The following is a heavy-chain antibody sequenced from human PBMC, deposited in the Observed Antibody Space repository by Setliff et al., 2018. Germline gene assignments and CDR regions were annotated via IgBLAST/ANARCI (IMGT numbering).Heavy chain of an antibody. CDR3: AGGRRYDYGWDFDY. Sequence: SETLSLTCSVSGASITTNSYYWGWIRQPPGKGLEWVGSIYNTGTTYYNPSLTSRVTISLDTSKNQFSPKLTSVTAADTPVYYCAGGRRYDYGWDFDYWGQGTLVTVSS. CDR2: IYNTGTT. D-gene: IGHD4-17*01. CDR1: GASITTNSYY. J-gene: IGHJ4*02. V-gene: IGHV4-39*07.